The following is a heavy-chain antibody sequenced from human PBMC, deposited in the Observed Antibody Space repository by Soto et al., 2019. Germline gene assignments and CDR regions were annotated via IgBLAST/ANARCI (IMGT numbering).Heavy chain of an antibody. CDR1: AFTFSSYW. V-gene: IGHV3-7*03. CDR3: ARGSQGHYDLHYGVDV. CDR2: IKKEGSEK. J-gene: IGHJ6*02. Sequence: DVQLVESGGGLVQPGGSLRLSCAASAFTFSSYWMSWVRQAPGRGLEWVANIKKEGSEKSYVDSVKGRFNISRDNAKNSLYLKMNSLRAEDAAVYYCARGSQGHYDLHYGVDVWGQGTTVNVSS. D-gene: IGHD3-3*01.